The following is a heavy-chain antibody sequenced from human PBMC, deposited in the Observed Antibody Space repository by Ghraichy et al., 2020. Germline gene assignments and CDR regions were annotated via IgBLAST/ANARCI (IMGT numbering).Heavy chain of an antibody. J-gene: IGHJ4*02. V-gene: IGHV1-69*13. CDR3: AKGTNSGYLFDY. Sequence: SVKVSCKASGGTFSSYAISWVRQAPGQGLEWMGGIIPIFGTANYAQKFQGRVTITADESTSTAYMELSSLRSEDTAVYYCAKGTNSGYLFDYWGQGTLVTVSS. CDR1: GGTFSSYA. D-gene: IGHD3-22*01. CDR2: IIPIFGTA.